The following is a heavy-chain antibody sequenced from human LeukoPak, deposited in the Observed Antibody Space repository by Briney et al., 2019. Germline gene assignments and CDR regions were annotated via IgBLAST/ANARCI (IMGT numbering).Heavy chain of an antibody. D-gene: IGHD4-17*01. V-gene: IGHV4-59*01. J-gene: IGHJ4*02. CDR1: GGAITGYY. CDR3: ARGQPPHDYGTLFDY. Sequence: PSETLSLTCTVSGGAITGYYWSWIRRPPGKGLEWIGYIYYSGSTNYNPSLKSRVTMSVDTSKKQFSLKLSSVTAADTAVYYCARGQPPHDYGTLFDYWGQGTLVTVSS. CDR2: IYYSGST.